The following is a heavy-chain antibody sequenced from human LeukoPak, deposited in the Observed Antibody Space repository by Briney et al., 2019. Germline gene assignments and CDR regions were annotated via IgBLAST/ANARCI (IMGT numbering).Heavy chain of an antibody. CDR3: ARDYSYCSSTSCYNYFDY. Sequence: GGSLRLSCAASGFTFSSYSMNWVRQAPGKGLEWVSSISSSSSYIYYADSVKGRFTISRDNAKNSLYLQMNSLRAEDTAVYYCARDYSYCSSTSCYNYFDYWGQGTLVTVSS. CDR2: ISSSSSYI. CDR1: GFTFSSYS. D-gene: IGHD2-2*02. V-gene: IGHV3-21*01. J-gene: IGHJ4*02.